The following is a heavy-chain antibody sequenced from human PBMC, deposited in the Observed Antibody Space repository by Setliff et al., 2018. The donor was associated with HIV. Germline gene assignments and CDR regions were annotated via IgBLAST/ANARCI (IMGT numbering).Heavy chain of an antibody. D-gene: IGHD5-12*01. Sequence: VQVSCKASGYTFTDFYIHWVRQAPGQGLEWIGRINPKSGVADYLKKFQGRVTMTTDTSTNTAHMELIRPRFDDTAVYYCARAHFLVAMTRNWFDPWGQGTLVTVSS. V-gene: IGHV1-2*06. CDR2: INPKSGVA. J-gene: IGHJ5*02. CDR3: ARAHFLVAMTRNWFDP. CDR1: GYTFTDFY.